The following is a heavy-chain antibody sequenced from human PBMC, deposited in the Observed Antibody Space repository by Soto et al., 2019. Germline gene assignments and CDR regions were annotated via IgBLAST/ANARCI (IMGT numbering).Heavy chain of an antibody. CDR1: GGTFSSYA. J-gene: IGHJ5*02. CDR2: IIPIFGTA. D-gene: IGHD2-8*01. CDR3: ARGPRDIVLMVYSHPFDP. V-gene: IGHV1-69*01. Sequence: QVRLVQSGAEVKKPGSSVKVSCKASGGTFSSYAISWVRQAPGQGLEWMGGIIPIFGTANYAQKFQGRVTITADESTSTAYMELSSLRSEDTAVYYCARGPRDIVLMVYSHPFDPWGQGTLVTVSS.